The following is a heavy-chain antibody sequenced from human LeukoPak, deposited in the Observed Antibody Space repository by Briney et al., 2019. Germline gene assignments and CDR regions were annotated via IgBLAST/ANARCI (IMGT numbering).Heavy chain of an antibody. V-gene: IGHV1-69*04. J-gene: IGHJ3*02. CDR3: ARDDLNMVRGVIVRRFCAFDI. CDR1: GGTFSSYA. CDR2: IIPILGIA. D-gene: IGHD3-10*01. Sequence: GSSVKVSCKASGGTFSSYAISWVRQAPGQGLEWMGRIIPILGIANYAQKFQGRVTITADKSTSTAYMELSSLRSEDTAVYYCARDDLNMVRGVIVRRFCAFDIWGQGTMVTVSS.